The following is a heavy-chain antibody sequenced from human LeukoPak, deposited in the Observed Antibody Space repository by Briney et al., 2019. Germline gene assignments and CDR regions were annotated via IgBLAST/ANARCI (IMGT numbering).Heavy chain of an antibody. J-gene: IGHJ4*02. CDR2: IYYSGST. CDR3: ARRGDSSGVDY. V-gene: IGHV4-39*01. Sequence: SGTLSLTCTVSGGSISSSSYYWGWIRQPPGKGLEWIGSIYYSGSTYYNPSLKSRVTISVDTSKNQFSLKLSSVTAADTAVYYCARRGDSSGVDYWGQGTLVTVSS. CDR1: GGSISSSSYY. D-gene: IGHD3-22*01.